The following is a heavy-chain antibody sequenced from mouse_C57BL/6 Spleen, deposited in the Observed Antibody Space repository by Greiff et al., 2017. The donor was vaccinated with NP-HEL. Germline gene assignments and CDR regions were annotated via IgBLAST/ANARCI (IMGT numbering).Heavy chain of an antibody. Sequence: EVQLQQSGPELVKPGASVKISCKASGYTFTDYYMNWVKQSHGKSLEWIGDINPNNGGTSYNQKFKGKATLTVDKSSNTAYMELRSLTSEDSAVYYCAKAYYYGFDYWGQGTTLTVSS. CDR3: AKAYYYGFDY. D-gene: IGHD1-1*01. J-gene: IGHJ2*01. CDR1: GYTFTDYY. V-gene: IGHV1-26*01. CDR2: INPNNGGT.